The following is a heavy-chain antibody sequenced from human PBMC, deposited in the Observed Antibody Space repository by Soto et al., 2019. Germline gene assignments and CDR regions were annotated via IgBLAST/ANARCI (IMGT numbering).Heavy chain of an antibody. D-gene: IGHD1-26*01. CDR1: GYTFTSYY. J-gene: IGHJ6*02. V-gene: IGHV1-46*01. CDR3: ARTIVGAPYYYYYGMDV. CDR2: INPSGGGT. Sequence: ASVKVSCKASGYTFTSYYMHWVRQAPGQGLEWMGIINPSGGGTSYAQKFQGRVTMTRDASTSTVYMELSSLRSEDTAVYYCARTIVGAPYYYYYGMDVWGQGTTVTVSS.